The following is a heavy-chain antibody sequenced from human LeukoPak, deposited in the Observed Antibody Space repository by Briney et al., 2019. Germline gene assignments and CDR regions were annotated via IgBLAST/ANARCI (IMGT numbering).Heavy chain of an antibody. J-gene: IGHJ6*03. CDR1: GYTFIGYY. D-gene: IGHD4-23*01. Sequence: ASVKVSCKASGYTFIGYYIHWVRQAPGQGLEWMGWINPNSGGTNYAQKFQGRVTMTRDTSISTVYMELSRLRSGDTAVYYCARGGYGGNVIRDYMDVWGKGTTVTVSS. CDR2: INPNSGGT. V-gene: IGHV1-2*02. CDR3: ARGGYGGNVIRDYMDV.